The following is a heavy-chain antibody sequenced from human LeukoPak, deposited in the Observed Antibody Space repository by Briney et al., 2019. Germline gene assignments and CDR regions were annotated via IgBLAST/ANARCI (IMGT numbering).Heavy chain of an antibody. V-gene: IGHV3-74*01. CDR3: AKDGTTVVTPERD. J-gene: IGHJ4*02. Sequence: GGSLRLSCAASGFTFSNYWMHWVRQAPGKGLVWVSRINSDGSSTRYADSVKGRFTISRDNAKNTLYLQMNSLRAEDTAVYYCAKDGTTVVTPERDWGQGTLVTVSS. CDR1: GFTFSNYW. CDR2: INSDGSST. D-gene: IGHD4-23*01.